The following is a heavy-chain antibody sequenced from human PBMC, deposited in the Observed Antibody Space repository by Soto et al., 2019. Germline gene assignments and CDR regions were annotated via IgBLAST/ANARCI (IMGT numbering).Heavy chain of an antibody. CDR2: IYYSGST. V-gene: IGHV4-31*03. CDR1: GGSISSGGYN. D-gene: IGHD5-12*01. Sequence: SETLSLTCTVSGGSISSGGYNWSWIRQHPGKGLEWIGYIYYSGSTYYNPSLKSRVTISVDTSKNQFSLKLSSVTAADTAVYYCARWLQYLYYFDYWGQGTLVTVSS. CDR3: ARWLQYLYYFDY. J-gene: IGHJ4*02.